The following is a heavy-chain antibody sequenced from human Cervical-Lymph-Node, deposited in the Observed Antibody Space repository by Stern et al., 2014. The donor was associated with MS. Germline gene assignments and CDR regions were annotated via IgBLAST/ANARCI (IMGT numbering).Heavy chain of an antibody. D-gene: IGHD2-15*01. CDR1: GFLFSTSG. CDR2: VWQDGSNK. J-gene: IGHJ4*02. CDR3: TRDPRGYCSGGSCYQGFFDS. Sequence: QVQLVASGGGVVQPGRSLSLSCAASGFLFSTSGMPLVRQAPRTGLEWVAVVWQDGSNKYYADSVKGRCTISRDNSNNMVDLQMNSLRGEDMGIYYCTRDPRGYCSGGSCYQGFFDSWGRGALVTVSS. V-gene: IGHV3-33*01.